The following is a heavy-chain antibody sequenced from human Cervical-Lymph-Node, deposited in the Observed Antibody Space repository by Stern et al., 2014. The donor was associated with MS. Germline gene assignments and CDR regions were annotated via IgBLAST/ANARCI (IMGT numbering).Heavy chain of an antibody. CDR1: GGNFSTFA. D-gene: IGHD1-14*01. J-gene: IGHJ4*02. CDR3: TVTSAASEIDF. V-gene: IGHV1-69*01. Sequence: VQLVQSGDEMKKPGSSVRVSCKTSGGNFSTFAVSWVRQAPGQGLEWMCGIIPFSGTSDYTENFRGRVTITADSSTSTVYMEVRSLRSEDTAVYFCTVTSAASEIDFWGRGTLVVVSS. CDR2: IIPFSGTS.